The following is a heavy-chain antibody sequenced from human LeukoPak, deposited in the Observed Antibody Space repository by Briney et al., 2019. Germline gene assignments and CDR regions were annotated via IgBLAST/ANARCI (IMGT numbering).Heavy chain of an antibody. CDR1: GFTFSSYT. Sequence: RGSLRLSCAASGFTFSSYTMNWVRQAPGKGLEWVSSISSSSSYIYYADSVKGRFTISRDNAKNSLYLQMNSLRAEDTAVYYCARGGSYRAFYYMDVWGKGTTVTVSS. D-gene: IGHD1-26*01. J-gene: IGHJ6*03. CDR3: ARGGSYRAFYYMDV. V-gene: IGHV3-21*01. CDR2: ISSSSSYI.